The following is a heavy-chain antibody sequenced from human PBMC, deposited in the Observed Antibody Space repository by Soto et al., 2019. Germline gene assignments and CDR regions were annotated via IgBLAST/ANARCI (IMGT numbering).Heavy chain of an antibody. CDR1: GFTFSSYA. J-gene: IGHJ4*02. D-gene: IGHD6-13*01. CDR2: ISGSGGST. CDR3: ANPQPGYSSSWYGTDY. V-gene: IGHV3-23*01. Sequence: GGSLRLSCAASGFTFSSYAMSWVRQAPGKGLEWVSAISGSGGSTYYADSVKGRFTISRDNSKNTLYLQMNSLRAEDTAVYYCANPQPGYSSSWYGTDYWGQGTLVTVSS.